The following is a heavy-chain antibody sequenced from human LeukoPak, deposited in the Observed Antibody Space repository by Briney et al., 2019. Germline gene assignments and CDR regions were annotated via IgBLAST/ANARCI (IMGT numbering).Heavy chain of an antibody. Sequence: GASVKVSCKASGFTFTSSAVQWVRQARGQRLEWIGWIVVGSGNTNYAKKFQERVTITRDMSTSTAYMELSSLRSEDTAVYYCAAVAYGSGSYYGSFDYWGQGTLVTVSS. CDR3: AAVAYGSGSYYGSFDY. V-gene: IGHV1-58*01. J-gene: IGHJ4*02. CDR2: IVVGSGNT. D-gene: IGHD3-10*01. CDR1: GFTFTSSA.